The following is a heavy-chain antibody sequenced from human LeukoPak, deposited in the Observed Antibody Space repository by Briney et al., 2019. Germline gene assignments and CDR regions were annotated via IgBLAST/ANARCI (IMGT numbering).Heavy chain of an antibody. D-gene: IGHD3/OR15-3a*01. CDR2: IFNSGTT. Sequence: SETLSLTCTVSGGSISGYYWSWIRQPAGKRLEWIGRIFNSGTTNYNPSLKSRATISVDKSKNQFSLRLSSVTAADTAIYYFARVDDFWTGYYEYWSKGTLVTVSS. V-gene: IGHV4-4*07. CDR1: GGSISGYY. J-gene: IGHJ4*02. CDR3: ARVDDFWTGYYEY.